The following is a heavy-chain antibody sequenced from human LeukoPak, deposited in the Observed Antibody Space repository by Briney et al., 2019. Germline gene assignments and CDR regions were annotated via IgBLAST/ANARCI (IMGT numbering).Heavy chain of an antibody. Sequence: PGGSLRLSCAASGFTFSSYSMNWVRQAPGKGLEWVSSISSSSSYIYYADSVKGRFTISRDNAKNSLYLQMNSLGAEDTAVYYCARDTRDSGWYWYFDLWGRGTLVTVSS. CDR1: GFTFSSYS. CDR3: ARDTRDSGWYWYFDL. D-gene: IGHD6-19*01. CDR2: ISSSSSYI. J-gene: IGHJ2*01. V-gene: IGHV3-21*01.